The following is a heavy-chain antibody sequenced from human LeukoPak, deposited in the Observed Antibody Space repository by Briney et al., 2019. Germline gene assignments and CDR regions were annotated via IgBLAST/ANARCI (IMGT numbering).Heavy chain of an antibody. Sequence: ASVKVSCKASTGSFSSYGISWVRQAPGHGLEWMGRIIPMYDTPSYPENFQGRVTISADKSTGTAYMELSSLTSGDTAVYYCARDYDSSGPQKNYFDFWGRGTLITVSS. CDR3: ARDYDSSGPQKNYFDF. V-gene: IGHV1-69*06. J-gene: IGHJ4*02. D-gene: IGHD3-22*01. CDR1: TGSFSSYG. CDR2: IIPMYDTP.